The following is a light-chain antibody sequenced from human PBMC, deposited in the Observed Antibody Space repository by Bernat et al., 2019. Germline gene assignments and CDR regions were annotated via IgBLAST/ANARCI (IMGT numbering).Light chain of an antibody. CDR3: SSFTTPDTYV. V-gene: IGLV2-14*03. CDR1: SSDIGRYKY. CDR2: DVS. Sequence: QSALTQPASLSGSPGQSITISCTGTSSDIGRYKYVSWYQQYPGKAPKLLIYDVSNRPSGVSSRFSGSKSGNTASLTISGLQAEDEADYYCSSFTTPDTYVFGTGTEVTVL. J-gene: IGLJ1*01.